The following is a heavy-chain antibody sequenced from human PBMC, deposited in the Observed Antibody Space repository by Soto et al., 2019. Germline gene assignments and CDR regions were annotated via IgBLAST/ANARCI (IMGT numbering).Heavy chain of an antibody. J-gene: IGHJ4*02. CDR3: ARSDRDSSGTPLYYFDY. Sequence: QTLSLTCAISGDSVSSNSAAWNWIRQSPSRGLEWLGRTYYRSKWYNDYAVSVKSRITINPDTSKNQFSLQLNSVTPEDTAVYYCARSDRDSSGTPLYYFDYWGQGTLVTVSS. V-gene: IGHV6-1*01. CDR2: TYYRSKWYN. D-gene: IGHD6-19*01. CDR1: GDSVSSNSAA.